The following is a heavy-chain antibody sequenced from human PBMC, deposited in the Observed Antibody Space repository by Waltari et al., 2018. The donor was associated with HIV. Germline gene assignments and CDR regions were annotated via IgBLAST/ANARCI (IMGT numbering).Heavy chain of an antibody. J-gene: IGHJ3*02. Sequence: QVQLQQWGAGLMKPSETLSLTCAVYGGSFSGYYWSWIRQPPGKGLEWIGENNHSGSTNYNPSLKSRVTISVDTSKNQFSLKLSSVTAADTAVYYCASSSPKGDAFDIWGQGTMVTVSS. V-gene: IGHV4-34*01. CDR1: GGSFSGYY. CDR2: NNHSGST. D-gene: IGHD2-2*01. CDR3: ASSSPKGDAFDI.